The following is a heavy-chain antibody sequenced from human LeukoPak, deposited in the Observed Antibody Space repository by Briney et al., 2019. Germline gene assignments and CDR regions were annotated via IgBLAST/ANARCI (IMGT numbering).Heavy chain of an antibody. Sequence: GGSLRLSCAASGVTFSLYGFHWVRQAPGKGLEWLTFISGDGSSKEYVDAVKGRLTTSRDNSKSTLYLEINSLRVEDTARYYCGRAGNHLRNPSLQWLVRDWGQETLVTVSS. J-gene: IGHJ4*02. CDR2: ISGDGSSK. CDR3: GRAGNHLRNPSLQWLVRD. V-gene: IGHV3-30*07. CDR1: GVTFSLYG. D-gene: IGHD6-19*01.